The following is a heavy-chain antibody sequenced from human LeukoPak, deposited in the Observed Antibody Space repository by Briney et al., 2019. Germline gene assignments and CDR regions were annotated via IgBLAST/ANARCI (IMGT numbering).Heavy chain of an antibody. CDR3: AKDVTTGTLALDY. D-gene: IGHD1-1*01. V-gene: IGHV3-33*06. CDR1: GFTFSSWG. CDR2: IWYDGTNK. J-gene: IGHJ4*02. Sequence: GGSLRLSCAASGFTFSSWGMHWVRQAPGKGLEWVAVIWYDGTNKYYADSVKGRFTISRDNSKNTLYLQMNSLRAEDTAVYYCAKDVTTGTLALDYWGQGSLVTVSS.